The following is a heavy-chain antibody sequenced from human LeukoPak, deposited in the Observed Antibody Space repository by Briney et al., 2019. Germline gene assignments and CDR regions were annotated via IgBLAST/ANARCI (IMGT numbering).Heavy chain of an antibody. CDR1: GFTFSDYY. V-gene: IGHV3-11*01. CDR3: ARDLSGGKLRYFDWLPPDY. J-gene: IGHJ4*02. Sequence: GGSLRLSCAASGFTFSDYYMSWIRQAPGKGLEWVSYISSSGSTIYYADSVKGRFTISRDNAKNSLYLQMNSLRAEDTAVYYCARDLSGGKLRYFDWLPPDYWGQGTLVTVSS. CDR2: ISSSGSTI. D-gene: IGHD3-9*01.